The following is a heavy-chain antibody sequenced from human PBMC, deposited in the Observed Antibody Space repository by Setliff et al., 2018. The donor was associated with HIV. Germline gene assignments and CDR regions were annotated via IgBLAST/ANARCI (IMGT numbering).Heavy chain of an antibody. D-gene: IGHD6-13*01. CDR2: IYYSGST. CDR3: ARHVAPESGSSSWYSIDY. CDR1: GFSISSGFF. V-gene: IGHV4-38-2*01. J-gene: IGHJ4*02. Sequence: SETLSLTCAVSGFSISSGFFWGWVRQPPGKGLEWIGSIYYSGSTYYNPYLKSRVTISVDTSKNQFSLKLSSVTAADTAVYYCARHVAPESGSSSWYSIDYWGQGTLVTVS.